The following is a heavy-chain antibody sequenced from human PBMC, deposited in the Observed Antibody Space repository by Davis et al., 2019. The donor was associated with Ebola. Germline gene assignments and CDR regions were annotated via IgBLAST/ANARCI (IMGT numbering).Heavy chain of an antibody. CDR3: ARDHKAGGRPPWAFHI. J-gene: IGHJ3*02. D-gene: IGHD1-26*01. Sequence: GESLKISCGASGFTFNIYGIHWVRQAPGKGLEWVAVISYDGINKYYADSVKGRFTISRDNSRNTLYLQMNSLRAEDTAVYYCARDHKAGGRPPWAFHIWGQGTMVTVSS. V-gene: IGHV3-30*03. CDR2: ISYDGINK. CDR1: GFTFNIYG.